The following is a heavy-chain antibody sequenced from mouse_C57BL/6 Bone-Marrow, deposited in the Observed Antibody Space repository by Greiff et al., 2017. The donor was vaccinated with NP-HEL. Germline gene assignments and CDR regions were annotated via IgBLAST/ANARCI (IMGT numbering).Heavy chain of an antibody. CDR2: ISDGGSYT. V-gene: IGHV5-4*01. J-gene: IGHJ3*01. CDR3: ARETGTAFAY. D-gene: IGHD3-3*01. Sequence: EVMLVESGGGLVKPGGSLKLSCAASGFTFSSYAMSWVRQTPEKRLEWVATISDGGSYTYYPDNVKGRFTISRDNAKNNLYLQMSQLKSEDTARYYCARETGTAFAYWGQGTLVTVSA. CDR1: GFTFSSYA.